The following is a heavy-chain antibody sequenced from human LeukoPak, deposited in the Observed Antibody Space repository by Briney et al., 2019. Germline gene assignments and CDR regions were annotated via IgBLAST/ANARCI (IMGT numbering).Heavy chain of an antibody. J-gene: IGHJ4*02. CDR1: GFTFSSYC. CDR2: INSDGSST. Sequence: GGSLRLSCAASGFTFSSYCMHWVRQAPGKGLAWVSRINSDGSSTSYADSVKGRFTISRDNAKNTLYLQMNSLRAEDTAVYYCASETDDILTGYYTGSLDYWGQGTLVTVSS. V-gene: IGHV3-74*01. D-gene: IGHD3-9*01. CDR3: ASETDDILTGYYTGSLDY.